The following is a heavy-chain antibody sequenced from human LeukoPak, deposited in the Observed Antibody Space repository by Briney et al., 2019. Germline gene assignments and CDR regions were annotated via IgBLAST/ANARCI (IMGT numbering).Heavy chain of an antibody. V-gene: IGHV1-69*05. CDR2: IIPIFGTA. D-gene: IGHD2-2*01. Sequence: ASVKVSCKASGYTFTSYGISWVRQAPGQGLEWMGGIIPIFGTANYAQKFQGRVTITTDESTSTAYMELSSLRSEDTAVYYCAREYCSSTSCHNWFDPWGQGTLVTVSS. CDR1: GYTFTSYG. CDR3: AREYCSSTSCHNWFDP. J-gene: IGHJ5*02.